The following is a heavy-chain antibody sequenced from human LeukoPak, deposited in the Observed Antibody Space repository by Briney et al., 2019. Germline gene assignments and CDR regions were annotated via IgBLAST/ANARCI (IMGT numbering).Heavy chain of an antibody. D-gene: IGHD3-10*01. Sequence: PGGSLRLSCAASGFTFSSYSMNWVRQAPGKGLEWVSSISSSSSYKYYADSVKGRFTISRDKAKNSLYLQMNSLRAEDTAVYYCARDSILWFGELPSDYWGPGTLVTVSS. J-gene: IGHJ4*02. V-gene: IGHV3-21*01. CDR3: ARDSILWFGELPSDY. CDR2: ISSSSSYK. CDR1: GFTFSSYS.